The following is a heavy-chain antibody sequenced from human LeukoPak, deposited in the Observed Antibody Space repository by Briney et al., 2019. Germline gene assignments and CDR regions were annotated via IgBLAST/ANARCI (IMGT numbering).Heavy chain of an antibody. D-gene: IGHD4/OR15-4a*01. J-gene: IGHJ6*03. CDR2: IWHDGGHT. CDR3: AKSGAPYYYYFMDV. V-gene: IGHV3-33*06. Sequence: PGGSLRLSCAASGFTFSTYAMHWVRQAPGKGLEWVGVIWHDGGHTEYADSVKGRFTISRDNSKNTLHVQLNRLRVEDTAVYYCAKSGAPYYYYFMDVWGEGTTVTVSS. CDR1: GFTFSTYA.